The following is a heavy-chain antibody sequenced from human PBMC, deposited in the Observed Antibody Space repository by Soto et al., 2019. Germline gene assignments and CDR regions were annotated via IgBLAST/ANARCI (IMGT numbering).Heavy chain of an antibody. J-gene: IGHJ6*02. CDR1: GGTFSSYA. Sequence: GASVKVSCKASGGTFSSYAISWVRQAPGQGLEWMGGIIPIFGTANYAQKFQGRVTITADKSTSTAYMELSSLRSEDTAVYYCARLRDRPYDILTGYYPDYYYGMDVWGQGTTVTVSS. D-gene: IGHD3-9*01. CDR2: IIPIFGTA. V-gene: IGHV1-69*06. CDR3: ARLRDRPYDILTGYYPDYYYGMDV.